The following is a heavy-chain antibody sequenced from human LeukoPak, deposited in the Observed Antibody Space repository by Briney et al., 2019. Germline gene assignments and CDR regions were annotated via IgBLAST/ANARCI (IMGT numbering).Heavy chain of an antibody. J-gene: IGHJ6*03. Sequence: SETLSLTCTVSGGSISSYYWSWIRQPPGKGLEWIGYIYYSGGTNYKSSLKSRVTISVDTSKNQFSLKLSSVTAADTAVYYCARTTEGGYSYGYFYYYYVDVWGKGTTVTISS. D-gene: IGHD5-18*01. V-gene: IGHV4-59*01. CDR1: GGSISSYY. CDR2: IYYSGGT. CDR3: ARTTEGGYSYGYFYYYYVDV.